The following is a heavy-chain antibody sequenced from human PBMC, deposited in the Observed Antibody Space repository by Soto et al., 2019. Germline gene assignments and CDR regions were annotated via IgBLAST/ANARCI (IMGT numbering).Heavy chain of an antibody. CDR2: TSFDGSSG. Sequence: QVQLVESGGGVVQPGRSLRLSCAASGFTFSSSGMHWVRQAPGKGLEWVAVTSFDGSSGYYADSVRGRCTISRDNSNNTLYLQMNSLRAEDTAVYCCATAPAAVAGYLDYWGQGTLVTVSS. D-gene: IGHD6-19*01. J-gene: IGHJ4*02. V-gene: IGHV3-30*03. CDR1: GFTFSSSG. CDR3: ATAPAAVAGYLDY.